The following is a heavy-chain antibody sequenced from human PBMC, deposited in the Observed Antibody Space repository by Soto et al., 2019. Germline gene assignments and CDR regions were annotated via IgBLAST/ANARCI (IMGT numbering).Heavy chain of an antibody. V-gene: IGHV5-51*01. CDR3: ARHVRREGYCSSTSCYGYYYYMDV. J-gene: IGHJ6*03. CDR1: GYSFTSYW. Sequence: VNPPGESLKISCKGSGYSFTSYWIGWVRQMPGKGLEWMGIIYPGDSDTRYSPSFQGQVTISADKSISTAYLQWSSLKASDTAMYYCARHVRREGYCSSTSCYGYYYYMDVWGKGTTVTVSS. D-gene: IGHD2-2*01. CDR2: IYPGDSDT.